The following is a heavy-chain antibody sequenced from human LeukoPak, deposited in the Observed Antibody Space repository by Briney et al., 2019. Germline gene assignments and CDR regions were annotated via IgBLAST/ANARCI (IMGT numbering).Heavy chain of an antibody. J-gene: IGHJ3*02. Sequence: SGPTLVKPTQTLTLTCTFSGFSLSTSGVGVGWIRQPPGKALEWLALIYWDDDKRYSPSLKSRLTITKDTSKNQVVLTMTNMDPVDTATYYCAHRRNIAARVAFDNWGQGTMVTVSS. CDR2: IYWDDDK. D-gene: IGHD6-6*01. CDR1: GFSLSTSGVG. V-gene: IGHV2-5*02. CDR3: AHRRNIAARVAFDN.